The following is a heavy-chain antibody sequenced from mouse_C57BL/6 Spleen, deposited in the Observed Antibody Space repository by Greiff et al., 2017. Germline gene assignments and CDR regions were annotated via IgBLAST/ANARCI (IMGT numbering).Heavy chain of an antibody. CDR2: IDPENGDT. Sequence: EVKLVESGAELVRPGASVKLSCTASGFNIKDDYMHWVKQRPEQGLEWIGWIDPENGDTEYASKFQGKATITADTSSNTAYLQLSSLTSEDTAVYYCAIGNAGYPFAYWGQGTLVTVSA. V-gene: IGHV14-4*01. D-gene: IGHD3-2*02. CDR1: GFNIKDDY. J-gene: IGHJ3*01. CDR3: AIGNAGYPFAY.